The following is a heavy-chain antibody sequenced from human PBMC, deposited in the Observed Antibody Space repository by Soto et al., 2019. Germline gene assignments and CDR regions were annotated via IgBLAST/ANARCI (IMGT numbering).Heavy chain of an antibody. CDR2: IFSNDEK. CDR3: ARIQPDYDILTGYFYYFAY. D-gene: IGHD3-9*01. V-gene: IGHV2-26*01. Sequence: QVTLKESGPVLVKPTETLTLTCTVSGFSLSNARMGVSWIRQPPGKALEWLAHIFSNDEKSYSTSLKSRLTISKDTSKSQVVLTMTNMDPVDTATYYCARIQPDYDILTGYFYYFAYWGQGTLVTVSS. J-gene: IGHJ4*02. CDR1: GFSLSNARMG.